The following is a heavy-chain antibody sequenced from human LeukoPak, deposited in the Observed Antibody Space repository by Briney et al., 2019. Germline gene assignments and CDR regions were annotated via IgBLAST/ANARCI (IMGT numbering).Heavy chain of an antibody. J-gene: IGHJ4*02. CDR2: IYFGGST. V-gene: IGHV4-28*03. Sequence: SETLSLTCAVSGYSISSSNWWGWIRQPPGKGLEWIGYIYFGGSTYSNPSLKSRVTISVDTSKNQFSLKLRSVTAADTAVYYCAREPAGSFDYWGQGTLVTVSS. CDR1: GYSISSSNW. CDR3: AREPAGSFDY. D-gene: IGHD6-19*01.